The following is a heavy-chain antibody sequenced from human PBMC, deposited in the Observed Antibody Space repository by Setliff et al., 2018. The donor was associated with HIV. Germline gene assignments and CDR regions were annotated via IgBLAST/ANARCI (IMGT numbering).Heavy chain of an antibody. CDR3: ATCRHRPSNWFDP. V-gene: IGHV4-39*07. Sequence: SETLSLTCAVSGVSVNNDDDYWGWIRQPPGKGLEWIAIIHQSGTAHKRPSLKSRVTISVDKSKSQFSLKLNSVTAADTAVYYCATCRHRPSNWFDPWGQGTVVTVSS. CDR1: GVSVNNDDDY. CDR2: IHQSGTA. J-gene: IGHJ5*02.